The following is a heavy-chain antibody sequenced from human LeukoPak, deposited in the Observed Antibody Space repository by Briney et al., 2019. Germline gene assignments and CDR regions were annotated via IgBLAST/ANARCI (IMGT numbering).Heavy chain of an antibody. Sequence: GGSLRLSCAASGFTFSSYGMHWVRQAPGKGLEWVAVIWYDGSNKYYADSVKGRFTISRDSSKNTLYLHMNSLRAEDTAVYYCARDSLSLRTSAFDYWGQGTLVTVSS. CDR1: GFTFSSYG. V-gene: IGHV3-33*01. CDR3: ARDSLSLRTSAFDY. J-gene: IGHJ4*02. CDR2: IWYDGSNK. D-gene: IGHD3-16*01.